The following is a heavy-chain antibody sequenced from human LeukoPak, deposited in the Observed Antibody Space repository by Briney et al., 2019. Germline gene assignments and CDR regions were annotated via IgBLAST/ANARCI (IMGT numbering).Heavy chain of an antibody. CDR2: INHSGST. CDR3: ARGITIFGVVTIRWFDP. CDR1: GGSFSGYY. D-gene: IGHD3-3*01. V-gene: IGHV4-34*01. Sequence: SETLSLTCAVYGGSFSGYYWSWIRQPPGKGLEWIGEINHSGSTNYNPSLKSRVTISVDTSKNQFSLKLSSVTAADTAVYYCARGITIFGVVTIRWFDPWGQGTLVTVSS. J-gene: IGHJ5*02.